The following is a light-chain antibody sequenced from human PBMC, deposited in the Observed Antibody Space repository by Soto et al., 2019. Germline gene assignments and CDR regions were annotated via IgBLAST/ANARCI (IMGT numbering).Light chain of an antibody. Sequence: DIQMTQSPSSLSASVGDSVTITCRASQNIKTYLNWYQQKPGKAPNLLIYAASSLHSGVPSRFSGSGSGTDFTLTIGSLQPEDFATYYCQQTSSSPWTFGQGTKVDIK. J-gene: IGKJ1*01. V-gene: IGKV1-39*01. CDR3: QQTSSSPWT. CDR2: AAS. CDR1: QNIKTY.